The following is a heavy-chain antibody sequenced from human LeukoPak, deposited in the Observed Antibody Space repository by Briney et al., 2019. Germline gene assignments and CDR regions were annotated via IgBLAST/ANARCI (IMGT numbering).Heavy chain of an antibody. CDR3: AKSTDTSYGMDV. V-gene: IGHV3-9*01. J-gene: IGHJ6*02. Sequence: PGRSLRLSCAASGFTFDDYAMHWVRQAPGKGLEWVSGISWNSGSIGYADSVKGRFTISRDNAKNSLYLQMNSLRAEDTALYYCAKSTDTSYGMDVWGQGTTVTVSS. CDR2: ISWNSGSI. CDR1: GFTFDDYA.